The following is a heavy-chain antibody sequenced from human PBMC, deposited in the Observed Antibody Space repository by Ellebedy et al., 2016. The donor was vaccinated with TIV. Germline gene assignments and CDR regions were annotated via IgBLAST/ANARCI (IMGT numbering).Heavy chain of an antibody. D-gene: IGHD3-22*01. CDR3: ARHNVDSGSYYLYNFDY. Sequence: SETLSLTCTVSGASITSTIYYWDWIRQPPGPGLEWNGSIYYSGTTYYNLSLKIRVTMSVDTSRNQFSLKLSSVTVADTAVYYCARHNVDSGSYYLYNFDYWGQGTLVTVSS. CDR2: IYYSGTT. CDR1: GASITSTIYY. J-gene: IGHJ4*02. V-gene: IGHV4-39*01.